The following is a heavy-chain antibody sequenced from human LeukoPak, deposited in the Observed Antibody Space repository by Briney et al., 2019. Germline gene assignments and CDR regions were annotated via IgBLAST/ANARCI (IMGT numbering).Heavy chain of an antibody. V-gene: IGHV3-30-3*01. CDR1: GFTFSSYA. CDR2: ISYDGSNK. J-gene: IGHJ3*02. CDR3: ASPSYSYGAFDI. D-gene: IGHD5-18*01. Sequence: GSLRLSCAASGFTFSSYAMHWVRQAPGKGLEWVAVISYDGSNKYYADSVKGRFTISRDNSKNTLYLQMNSLRAEDTAVYYCASPSYSYGAFDIWGQGTMVTVSS.